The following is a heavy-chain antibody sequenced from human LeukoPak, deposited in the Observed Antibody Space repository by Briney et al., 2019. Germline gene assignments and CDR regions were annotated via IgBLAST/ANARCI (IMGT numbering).Heavy chain of an antibody. V-gene: IGHV4-34*01. D-gene: IGHD3-22*01. CDR2: INHSGST. Sequence: SSETLSLTCAVYGGSFSGYYWSWIRQPPGKGLEWIGEINHSGSTNYNPSLKSRVTISVDTSKNQFSLKLSSVTAADTAVYYCARVSYYDSSGYYDYWGQGTLVTVSS. CDR3: ARVSYYDSSGYYDY. J-gene: IGHJ4*02. CDR1: GGSFSGYY.